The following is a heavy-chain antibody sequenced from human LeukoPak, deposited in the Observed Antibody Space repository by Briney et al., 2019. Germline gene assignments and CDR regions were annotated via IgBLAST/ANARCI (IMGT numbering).Heavy chain of an antibody. CDR3: ARVHITMIVEYYFDY. D-gene: IGHD3-22*01. J-gene: IGHJ4*02. V-gene: IGHV3-66*01. Sequence: GGSLRLSCAASGFTVSSNYMSWVRQAPGKGLEWVSVIYSGGSTYYADSVKGRFTISRDNSKNTLYLQMNSLRAEDTAVYYCARVHITMIVEYYFDYWGQGTLVTVSS. CDR1: GFTVSSNY. CDR2: IYSGGST.